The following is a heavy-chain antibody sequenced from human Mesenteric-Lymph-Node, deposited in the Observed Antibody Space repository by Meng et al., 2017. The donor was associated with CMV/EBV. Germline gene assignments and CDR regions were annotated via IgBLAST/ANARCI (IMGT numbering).Heavy chain of an antibody. CDR2: ISSSSSYI. V-gene: IGHV3-21*04. Sequence: GESLKISCAASGFTFSSYSMNWVRQAPGKGLEWVSSISSSSSYIYYADSVKGRFTISRDNSKNTLYLQMNSLRAEDTAVYYCAKGLITGTTRGAFDIWGQGTMVTVSS. CDR1: GFTFSSYS. J-gene: IGHJ3*02. D-gene: IGHD1-7*01. CDR3: AKGLITGTTRGAFDI.